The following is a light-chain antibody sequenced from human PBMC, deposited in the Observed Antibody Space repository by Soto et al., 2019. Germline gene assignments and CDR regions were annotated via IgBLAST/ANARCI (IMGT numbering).Light chain of an antibody. J-gene: IGLJ2*01. V-gene: IGLV2-23*01. CDR1: STDFENYNL. CDR2: EGT. Sequence: QSALTQPASVSGSPGQSITISCTRSSTDFENYNLVSWYQHCPDKAPKLIIYEGTKRPSEISDRFSGSESDTTASLIIAGLQPEDEADYYCSSYAGSNARVVFGRGTQLTVL. CDR3: SSYAGSNARVV.